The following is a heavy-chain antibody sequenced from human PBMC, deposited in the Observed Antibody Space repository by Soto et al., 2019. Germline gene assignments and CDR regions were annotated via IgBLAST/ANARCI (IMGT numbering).Heavy chain of an antibody. CDR2: IYYSGST. D-gene: IGHD6-13*01. J-gene: IGHJ4*02. V-gene: IGHV4-31*03. Sequence: QVQLQESGPGLVKASQTLSLTCTVSGGSISSGGYYWRWIRQHPGKGLEWIGYIYYSGSTYYNPSLKSRLNMSVDTSKNEFSLNLSSVTAADTAMYYCATIAAADGIYYFHYWGQGTLVTVSS. CDR1: GGSISSGGYY. CDR3: ATIAAADGIYYFHY.